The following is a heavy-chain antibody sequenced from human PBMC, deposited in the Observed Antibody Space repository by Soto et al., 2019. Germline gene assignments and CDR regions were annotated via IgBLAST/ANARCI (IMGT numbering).Heavy chain of an antibody. V-gene: IGHV1-46*03. CDR3: ARDFSSSGWLYAFDI. CDR2: INPSGGST. Sequence: ASVKVSCKASGFTFTSSAMQWVRQAPGQGLEWMGIINPSGGSTSYAQKFQGRVTMTRDTSTSTVYMELSSLRSEDTAVYYCARDFSSSGWLYAFDIWGQGTMVT. D-gene: IGHD6-19*01. CDR1: GFTFTSSA. J-gene: IGHJ3*02.